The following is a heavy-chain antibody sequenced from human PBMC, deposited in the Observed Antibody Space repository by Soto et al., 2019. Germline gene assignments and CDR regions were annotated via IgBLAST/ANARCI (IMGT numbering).Heavy chain of an antibody. CDR3: TTDPPAYCSSTSCKGGYYYYYMDV. CDR1: GVTFSNAW. D-gene: IGHD2-2*01. CDR2: IKSKTDGGTT. V-gene: IGHV3-15*01. J-gene: IGHJ6*03. Sequence: GGGLRLSCAASGVTFSNAWMSGVRQAPGKGLEWVGRIKSKTDGGTTDYAAPVKGRFTISRDDSKNTLYLQMNSLKTEDTAVYYCTTDPPAYCSSTSCKGGYYYYYMDVWGKGTTVTVSS.